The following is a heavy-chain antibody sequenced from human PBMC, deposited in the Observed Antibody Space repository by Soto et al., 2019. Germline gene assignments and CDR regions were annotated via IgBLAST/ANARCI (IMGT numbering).Heavy chain of an antibody. V-gene: IGHV1-69*13. CDR1: GGTFSSYA. D-gene: IGHD6-19*01. CDR2: IIPIFGTA. Sequence: SVKVSCKASGGTFSSYAISWVRQAPGQGLEWMGGIIPIFGTANYAQKFQGRVTITADESTSTAYMELSSLRSEDTAVYYCAMGIAVAVDYYYGMDVWGQGTTVTVSS. CDR3: AMGIAVAVDYYYGMDV. J-gene: IGHJ6*02.